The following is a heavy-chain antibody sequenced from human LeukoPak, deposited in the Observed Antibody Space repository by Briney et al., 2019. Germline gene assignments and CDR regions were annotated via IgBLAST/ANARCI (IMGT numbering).Heavy chain of an antibody. CDR1: GGSFSGNY. CDR2: SSPTGDIT. V-gene: IGHV4-34*01. D-gene: IGHD2-21*01. J-gene: IGHJ4*02. Sequence: KPSETLSLTCAVYGGSFSGNYWTLIRQTPGRGLEWIGESSPTGDITGYNPSLKGRATISVDPSKNQFSLKLTSVTAADTGVYYCARVPDFIARPCDSWGPGTLVTVSS. CDR3: ARVPDFIARPCDS.